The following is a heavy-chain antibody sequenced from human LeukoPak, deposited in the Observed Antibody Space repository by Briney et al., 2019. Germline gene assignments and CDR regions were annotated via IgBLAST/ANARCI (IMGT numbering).Heavy chain of an antibody. CDR3: ARDYYDSSGYTLRAN. J-gene: IGHJ4*02. CDR1: GFTFSSYW. CDR2: IKQDGSDK. V-gene: IGHV3-7*01. D-gene: IGHD3-22*01. Sequence: GGSLRLSCAASGFTFSSYWMSWVRQAPGKGLEWVANIKQDGSDKYYVDSVKGRFTISRDNAKNSLYLQMNSLRAEDTAVYYRARDYYDSSGYTLRANWGQGTLVTVSS.